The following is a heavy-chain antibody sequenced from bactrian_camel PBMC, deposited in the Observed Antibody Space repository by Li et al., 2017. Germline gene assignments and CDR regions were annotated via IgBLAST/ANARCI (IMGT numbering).Heavy chain of an antibody. CDR2: IDDVGST. Sequence: HVQLVESGGGSVQAGGALRLSCAASGRIYSDYVMGWYRQIPGKEREAVAAIDDVGSTSYANSVKGRFTISRDNAKETIDLQMNNLKPEDAGTYYCAVAIRGMYGASWFCHNRDGIDYWGEGTQVTVS. V-gene: IGHV3S53*01. J-gene: IGHJ7*01. CDR1: GRIYSDYV. D-gene: IGHD6*01.